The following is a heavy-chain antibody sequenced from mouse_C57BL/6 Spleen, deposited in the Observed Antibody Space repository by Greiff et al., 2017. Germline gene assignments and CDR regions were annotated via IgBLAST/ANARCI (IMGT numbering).Heavy chain of an antibody. CDR1: GYTFTSYW. D-gene: IGHD2-4*01. V-gene: IGHV1-69*01. CDR2: IDPTDSYT. CDR3: ARSVYYDYDGGYYFDY. Sequence: VQLQQPGAELVMPGASVKLSCKASGYTFTSYWMHWVKQRPGQGLEWIGEIDPTDSYTNYNQKFKGKATLTVDTSSSTAYMQLSSLTSEDSAVYYCARSVYYDYDGGYYFDYWGQGTTLTVSS. J-gene: IGHJ2*01.